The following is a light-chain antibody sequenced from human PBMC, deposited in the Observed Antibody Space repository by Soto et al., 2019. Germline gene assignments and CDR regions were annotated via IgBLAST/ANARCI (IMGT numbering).Light chain of an antibody. V-gene: IGLV1-51*02. J-gene: IGLJ1*01. CDR1: SSNIGNNY. CDR2: END. CDR3: GTWDSSLSVTFV. Sequence: QSVLTQPPSISTAPGQKVTISCSGSSSNIGNNYVSWYQQLPGTAPKLLIYENDKRPSGIPDRFSASKSGTSATLGITGLQTGDEADYYCGTWDSSLSVTFVFGTGTKATVL.